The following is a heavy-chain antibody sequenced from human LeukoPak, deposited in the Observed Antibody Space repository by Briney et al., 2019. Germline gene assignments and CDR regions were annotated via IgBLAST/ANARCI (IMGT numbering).Heavy chain of an antibody. CDR2: IYTSGST. V-gene: IGHV4-61*02. D-gene: IGHD3-10*01. CDR1: GGSISSGSYY. CDR3: ARVAWFKAFDI. J-gene: IGHJ3*02. Sequence: SQTLSLTCTVSGGSISSGSYYWSWIRQPAGKGLEWIGRIYTSGSTNYNPSLKSRATISVDTSKNQFSLKLSSVTAADTAVYYCARVAWFKAFDIWGQGTMVTVSS.